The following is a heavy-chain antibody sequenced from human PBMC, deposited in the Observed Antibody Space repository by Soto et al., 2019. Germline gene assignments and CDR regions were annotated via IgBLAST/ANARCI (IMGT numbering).Heavy chain of an antibody. CDR1: GYTFTSYG. CDR2: ISAYNGNT. D-gene: IGHD1-26*01. CDR3: ARGRALWPREGFDY. Sequence: ASVKVSCKASGYTFTSYGISWVRQAPGQGLEWMGWISAYNGNTNYAQKLQGRVTMTTDTSTSTAYMELRSLGSDDTAVYYCARGRALWPREGFDYWGQGTLVTVSS. J-gene: IGHJ4*02. V-gene: IGHV1-18*04.